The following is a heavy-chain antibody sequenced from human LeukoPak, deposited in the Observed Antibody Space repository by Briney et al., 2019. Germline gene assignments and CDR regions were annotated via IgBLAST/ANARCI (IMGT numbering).Heavy chain of an antibody. CDR2: INHSGST. D-gene: IGHD1-26*01. CDR3: AFQWELYEGFDP. V-gene: IGHV4-34*01. CDR1: GGSSSGYY. J-gene: IGHJ5*02. Sequence: SETLSLTCAVYGGSSSGYYWSWIRQPPGKGLEWIGEINHSGSTNYNPSLKSRVTISVDTSKNQFSLKLSSVTAADTAVYYCAFQWELYEGFDPWGQGTLVTVSS.